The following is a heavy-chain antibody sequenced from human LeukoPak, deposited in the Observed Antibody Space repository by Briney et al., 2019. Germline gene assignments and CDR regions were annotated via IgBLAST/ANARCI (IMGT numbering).Heavy chain of an antibody. D-gene: IGHD1/OR15-1a*01. CDR1: GYSFTNFW. J-gene: IGHJ5*02. V-gene: IGHV5-51*01. Sequence: GESLKISCKGSGYSFTNFWIGWVRQMPGKGLEWMGVISPGDSGIRYSPSFQGQVTVSVDKSISTAYLQWSSLKASDSAMYYCAAGGTSAPWGQGTLVTVSS. CDR3: AAGGTSAP. CDR2: ISPGDSGI.